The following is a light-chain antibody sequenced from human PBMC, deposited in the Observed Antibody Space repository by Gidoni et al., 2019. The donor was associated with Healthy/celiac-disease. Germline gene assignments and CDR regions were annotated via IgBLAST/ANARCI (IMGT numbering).Light chain of an antibody. CDR2: AAS. V-gene: IGKV1-39*01. CDR3: QQSYSTPRT. Sequence: DIQMTQSPSSLSASVGDRVTITCRASQSISSYFTWYQQNPGKAPKLLIYAASSLQSRVPSRFSGSRSGTDFTLTISSRQPEDYATYYCQQSYSTPRTFGQGTKVEIK. J-gene: IGKJ1*01. CDR1: QSISSY.